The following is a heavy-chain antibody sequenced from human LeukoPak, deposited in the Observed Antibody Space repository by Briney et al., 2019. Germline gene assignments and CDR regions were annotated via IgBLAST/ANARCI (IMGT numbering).Heavy chain of an antibody. J-gene: IGHJ4*02. CDR2: INPNTGDT. V-gene: IGHV1-2*06. Sequence: RASVKVSCKASGYTFTDYYMHWVRQAPGQGLEWMGRINPNTGDTNYAQKFQGRVTMTGDTSVSTVYIELRRLRPDDTALYYCARAAAYCGSDCYHTTFDFWGQGSLVSVSS. CDR1: GYTFTDYY. CDR3: ARAAAYCGSDCYHTTFDF. D-gene: IGHD2-21*02.